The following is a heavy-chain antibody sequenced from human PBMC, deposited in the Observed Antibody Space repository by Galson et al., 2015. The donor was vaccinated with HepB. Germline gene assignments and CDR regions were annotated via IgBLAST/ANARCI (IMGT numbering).Heavy chain of an antibody. Sequence: SLRLSCAASGFTVTSSYMSWVRQAPEKGLEWVSLIYSSYNTYYADSVKGRFTISRDNSKNTLYLQMNSLRAEDTAVYYCARFRFLEWLFLPGTGPNDAFDIWGQGTMVTVSS. D-gene: IGHD3-3*01. CDR1: GFTVTSSY. CDR2: IYSSYNT. V-gene: IGHV3-66*03. J-gene: IGHJ3*02. CDR3: ARFRFLEWLFLPGTGPNDAFDI.